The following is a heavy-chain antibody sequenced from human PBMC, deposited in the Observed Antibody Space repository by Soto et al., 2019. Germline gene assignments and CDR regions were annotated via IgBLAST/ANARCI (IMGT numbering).Heavy chain of an antibody. CDR1: GGSISSSSYY. V-gene: IGHV4-39*01. Sequence: SETLSLTCTVSGGSISSSSYYWGWIRQPPGKGLEWIGSIYYSGSTYYNPSLKSRVTISVDTSKNQFSLKLSSVTAADTAVYYCARADVDTAMVGYFDYWGQGTLVTVSS. D-gene: IGHD5-18*01. CDR2: IYYSGST. CDR3: ARADVDTAMVGYFDY. J-gene: IGHJ4*02.